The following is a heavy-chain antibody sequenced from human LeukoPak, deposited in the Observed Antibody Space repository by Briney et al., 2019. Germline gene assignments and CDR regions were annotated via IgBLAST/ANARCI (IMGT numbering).Heavy chain of an antibody. Sequence: SVKVSCKASGGTFSSYAISWVRQAPGQGLEWMGGIIPIFGTANYAQKFQGRVTITADESTSTAYMELSSLRSEDTAVYYCARPVASIVVVPAAPQVLGYWGQGTLVTVSS. CDR2: IIPIFGTA. V-gene: IGHV1-69*13. J-gene: IGHJ4*02. CDR3: ARPVASIVVVPAAPQVLGY. D-gene: IGHD2-2*01. CDR1: GGTFSSYA.